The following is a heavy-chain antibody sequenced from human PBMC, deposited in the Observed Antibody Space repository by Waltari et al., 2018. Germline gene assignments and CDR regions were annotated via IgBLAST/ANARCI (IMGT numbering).Heavy chain of an antibody. V-gene: IGHV4-59*01. J-gene: IGHJ4*02. D-gene: IGHD1-26*01. CDR3: ARGRVGNDD. Sequence: QVQLQESGPGLVKPSETLSLTCTVSGGSISSYYWSWIRQPPGKGLEWIGYIYYSGSTNYIPSLKSRVTISVDTAKNQFSLKLSSVTAADTAVYYCARGRVGNDDWGQGTLVTVSS. CDR2: IYYSGST. CDR1: GGSISSYY.